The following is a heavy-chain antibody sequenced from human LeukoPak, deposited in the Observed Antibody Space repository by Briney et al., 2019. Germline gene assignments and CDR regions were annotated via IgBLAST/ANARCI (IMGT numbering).Heavy chain of an antibody. V-gene: IGHV7-4-1*02. CDR3: ARDGGSGSYYNVFDY. J-gene: IGHJ4*02. CDR1: GYSFTGYA. D-gene: IGHD3-10*01. CDR2: INTNTGNP. Sequence: ASVKVSCKASGYSFTGYAMNWVRQAPGQGLEWMGWINTNTGNPTYAQGFTGRFVFSSDTSVSTAYLQISSLKAEDTAVYYCARDGGSGSYYNVFDYWGQGTLVTVSS.